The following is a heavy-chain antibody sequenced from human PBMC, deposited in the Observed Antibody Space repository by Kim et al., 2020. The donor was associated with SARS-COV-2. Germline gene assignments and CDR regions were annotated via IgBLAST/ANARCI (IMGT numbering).Heavy chain of an antibody. Sequence: SETLSLTCTVSGGSISSYYWSWIRQPPGKGLEWIGYIYYSGSTNYNPSLKSRVTISVDTSKNQFSLKLSSVTAADTAVYYCARHSGFTMVGFDPWGQGTLVTVSS. CDR3: ARHSGFTMVGFDP. J-gene: IGHJ5*02. CDR2: IYYSGST. D-gene: IGHD3-10*01. CDR1: GGSISSYY. V-gene: IGHV4-59*01.